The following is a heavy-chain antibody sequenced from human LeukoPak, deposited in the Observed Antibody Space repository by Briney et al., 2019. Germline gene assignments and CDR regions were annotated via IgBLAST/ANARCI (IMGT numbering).Heavy chain of an antibody. CDR3: ARVGRGDGYNIVTDY. V-gene: IGHV1-46*01. CDR1: GYTFTGYY. D-gene: IGHD5-24*01. CDR2: INPSGGST. Sequence: ASVKVSCKASGYTFTGYYMHWVRQAPGQGLEWMGIINPSGGSTSYAQKFQGRVTMTRDTSTSTVYMELSSLRSEDTAVYYCARVGRGDGYNIVTDYWGQGTLVTVSS. J-gene: IGHJ4*02.